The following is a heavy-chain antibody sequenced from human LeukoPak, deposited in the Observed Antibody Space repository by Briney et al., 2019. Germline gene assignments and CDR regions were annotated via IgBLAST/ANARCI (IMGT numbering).Heavy chain of an antibody. J-gene: IGHJ6*02. CDR3: ARPAGATSYGMDV. V-gene: IGHV5-51*01. D-gene: IGHD1-26*01. CDR2: IYPGDSDT. CDR1: GYSFNSYW. Sequence: GESLKISCKGSGYSFNSYWIGWVRQMPGKGLEWMGIIYPGDSDTRYSPSFQGQVTISADKSISTAYLQWSSLKASDTAMYYCARPAGATSYGMDVWGQGTTVTVSS.